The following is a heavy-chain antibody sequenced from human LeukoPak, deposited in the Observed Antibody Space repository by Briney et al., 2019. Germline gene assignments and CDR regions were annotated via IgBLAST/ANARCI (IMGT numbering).Heavy chain of an antibody. J-gene: IGHJ6*02. CDR3: ARVPPGNWNDDFPYGMDV. V-gene: IGHV1-69*04. CDR2: ITPILDVT. CDR1: GGTFSTYA. D-gene: IGHD1-1*01. Sequence: GASVKVSCKASGGTFSTYAFGWVRQAPGQGLEWMGRITPILDVTNYAQKFQGRVTMTTDTSTSTAYMELRSLRSDDTAVYYCARVPPGNWNDDFPYGMDVWGQGTTVTVSS.